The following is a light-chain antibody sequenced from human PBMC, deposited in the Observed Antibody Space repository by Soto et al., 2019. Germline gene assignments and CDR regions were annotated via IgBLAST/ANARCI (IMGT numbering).Light chain of an antibody. CDR3: QQLNSYPIT. CDR1: QGISSY. V-gene: IGKV1-9*01. Sequence: IQLTQSPSSLSASVGDRVTITCRASQGISSYLAWYQQKPGKAPKLLIYAASTLQSGVPSRFSGSGSGTDFTLTINSLQPEDFATYYCQQLNSYPITFGKGTRLEIK. J-gene: IGKJ5*01. CDR2: AAS.